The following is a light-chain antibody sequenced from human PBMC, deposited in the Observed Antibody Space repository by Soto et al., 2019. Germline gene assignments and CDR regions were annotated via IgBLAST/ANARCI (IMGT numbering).Light chain of an antibody. J-gene: IGKJ2*02. CDR3: QHCKSICT. CDR1: QSINTL. Sequence: DIQMTQSPSTLSASVGDRVTITCRASQSINTLLAWYQQKPGSAPQLLIYKASTLENGVPSRFSGSGSGTEFTLNITGLQPDDFATYYCQHCKSICTFGQGTKLEIK. V-gene: IGKV1-5*03. CDR2: KAS.